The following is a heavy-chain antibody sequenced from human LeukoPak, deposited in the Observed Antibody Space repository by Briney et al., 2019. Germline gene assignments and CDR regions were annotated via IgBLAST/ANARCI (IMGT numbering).Heavy chain of an antibody. D-gene: IGHD5-18*01. CDR1: GFTFSSYG. Sequence: RPGGSLRLSCAASGFTFSSYGMSWVRQAPGKGLEWVANIKQDGSEKYYVDSVKGRFTISRDNAKNSLYLQMNSLRAEDTAVYYCARDRSSYGNYYYYYYMDVWGKGTTVTVSS. V-gene: IGHV3-7*01. CDR3: ARDRSSYGNYYYYYYMDV. CDR2: IKQDGSEK. J-gene: IGHJ6*03.